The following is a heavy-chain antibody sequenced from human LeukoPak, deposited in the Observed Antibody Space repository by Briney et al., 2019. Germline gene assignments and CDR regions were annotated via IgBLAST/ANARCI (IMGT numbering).Heavy chain of an antibody. J-gene: IGHJ6*03. D-gene: IGHD6-6*01. CDR1: GGSISSGGYY. V-gene: IGHV4-30-2*01. CDR3: ARQLVSYYYYMDV. CDR2: IYHSGST. Sequence: SETLSLTCTVSGGSISSGGYYWSWIRQPPGKGLEWIGYIYHSGSTCYNPSLKSRVTISVDRSKNQFSLKLSSVTAADTAVYYCARQLVSYYYYMDVWGQGTLVTVSS.